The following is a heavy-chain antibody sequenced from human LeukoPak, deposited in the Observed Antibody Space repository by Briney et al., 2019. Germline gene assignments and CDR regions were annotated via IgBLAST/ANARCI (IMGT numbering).Heavy chain of an antibody. CDR3: AKDRDHDQYYFDY. CDR2: VSGSGGST. CDR1: EFTFSSDA. J-gene: IGHJ4*02. V-gene: IGHV3-23*01. Sequence: QPGRSLRLSWAASEFTFSSDAMGSVRQAPRRGLGWVLAVSGSGGSTYYADSVEGRFTISRDNSKNTLYLHMSSLRAEDTAVYYCAKDRDHDQYYFDYWGQGTLVTVSS.